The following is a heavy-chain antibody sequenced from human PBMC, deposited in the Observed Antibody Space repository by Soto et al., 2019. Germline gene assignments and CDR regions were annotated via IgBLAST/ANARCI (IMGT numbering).Heavy chain of an antibody. CDR1: GYTLTNYY. Sequence: QVQLVHSGAEVKKPGASVKVSCQASGYTLTNYYLHWVRQGPGQGLEWMGIINPRDGSTKSQHKFQGRVTMTSETATNRFYLELSTLTSEDTAVYYCARADNDFWSGYETSVDDYFGMDVWGQGTTVTVSS. J-gene: IGHJ6*02. V-gene: IGHV1-46*01. D-gene: IGHD3-3*01. CDR3: ARADNDFWSGYETSVDDYFGMDV. CDR2: INPRDGST.